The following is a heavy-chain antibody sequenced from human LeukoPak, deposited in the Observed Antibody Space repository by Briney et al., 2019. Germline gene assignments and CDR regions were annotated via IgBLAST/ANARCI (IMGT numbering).Heavy chain of an antibody. CDR3: ARRMEWGSYRPSLWFDP. CDR2: IYYSGST. V-gene: IGHV4-59*08. J-gene: IGHJ5*02. Sequence: SETLSLTCTVSGGSISSYYWSWIRQPPGKGLEWIGYIYYSGSTNYNPSLKSRVTISVDTSKNQFSLKLSSVTAADTAVHYCARRMEWGSYRPSLWFDPWGQGTLVTVSS. D-gene: IGHD3-16*02. CDR1: GGSISSYY.